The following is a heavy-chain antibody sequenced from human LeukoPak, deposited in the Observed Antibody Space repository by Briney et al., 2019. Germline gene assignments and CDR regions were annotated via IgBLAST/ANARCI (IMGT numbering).Heavy chain of an antibody. J-gene: IGHJ4*02. V-gene: IGHV1-46*02. D-gene: IGHD3-10*01. CDR3: ARARMVRGPLAPPRFDY. CDR1: GYTFNNYY. CDR2: INPSGGRT. Sequence: ASVKVSCKASGYTFNNYYMYWVRQAPGQGLEWMGMINPSGGRTSYAQKFQGRVTITAAESTSTDYMELSSLKSEDTAVYYCARARMVRGPLAPPRFDYWGQGTLVTVSS.